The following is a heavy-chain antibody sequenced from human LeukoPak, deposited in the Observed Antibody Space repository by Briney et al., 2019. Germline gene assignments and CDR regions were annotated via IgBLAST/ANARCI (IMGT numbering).Heavy chain of an antibody. J-gene: IGHJ4*02. V-gene: IGHV1-69*05. CDR1: GGTFSSYA. D-gene: IGHD5-12*01. Sequence: ASVKVSCKASGGTFSSYAISWVRQAPGQGLEWMGGIIPIFGTANYAQKFQGRVTITTDESTSTAYMELSSLRSEDTAVYYCAREGTKRLPLDYWGQGTLVTVSS. CDR2: IIPIFGTA. CDR3: AREGTKRLPLDY.